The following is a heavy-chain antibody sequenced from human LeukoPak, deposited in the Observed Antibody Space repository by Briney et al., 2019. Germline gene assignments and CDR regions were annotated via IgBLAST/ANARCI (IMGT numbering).Heavy chain of an antibody. CDR1: GFTFSSYG. J-gene: IGHJ5*02. CDR2: IRYDGSNK. V-gene: IGHV3-33*01. Sequence: GGSLRLSCAASGFTFSSYGMHWVRQAPGKGLEWVAVIRYDGSNKYYADSVKGRSTISRDNSKNTLYLQMNSLRAEDTAVYYCARGPDYGDSNWFDPWGQGTLVTVSS. D-gene: IGHD4-17*01. CDR3: ARGPDYGDSNWFDP.